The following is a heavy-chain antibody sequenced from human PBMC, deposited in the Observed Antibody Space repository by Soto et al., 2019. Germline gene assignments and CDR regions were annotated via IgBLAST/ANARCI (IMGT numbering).Heavy chain of an antibody. D-gene: IGHD6-13*01. CDR1: GFTFSNYY. CDR2: ISGSGTTI. CDR3: ARAWRSSSWFEYFQH. V-gene: IGHV3-11*01. Sequence: LRLSCAASGFTFSNYYMSWIRQAPGKGLEWVSYISGSGTTIYYADSVKGRFTISRDNAKNSLYLQMSILRAEDTAVYYCARAWRSSSWFEYFQHWGQGTLVTVSS. J-gene: IGHJ1*01.